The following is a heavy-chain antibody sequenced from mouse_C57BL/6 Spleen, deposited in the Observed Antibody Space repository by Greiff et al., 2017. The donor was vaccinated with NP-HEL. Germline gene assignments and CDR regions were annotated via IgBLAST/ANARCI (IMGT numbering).Heavy chain of an antibody. CDR3: TRSTSTVVASN. J-gene: IGHJ2*01. D-gene: IGHD1-1*01. CDR2: INPGSGGT. CDR1: GYAFTNYL. Sequence: QVQLQQSGAELVRPGTSVKVSCKASGYAFTNYLIEWVKQRPGQGLEWIGVINPGSGGTNYNEKFKGKATLTADKSSSTAYMQLSSLTSEDSAVYFGTRSTSTVVASNWGQGTTLTVSS. V-gene: IGHV1-54*01.